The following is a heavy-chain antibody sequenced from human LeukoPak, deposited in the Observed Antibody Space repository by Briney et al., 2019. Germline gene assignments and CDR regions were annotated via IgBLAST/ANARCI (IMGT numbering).Heavy chain of an antibody. CDR2: IRSKANSYAT. J-gene: IGHJ4*02. CDR3: TGREAVAGRSVDY. Sequence: PGGSLRLSCAASGFTFSGSAMHWVRQASGKGLEWVGRIRSKANSYATAYAASVKGRFTISRDDSKNTAYLQMNSLKTEDTAVYYCTGREAVAGRSVDYWGQGTLVTVSS. D-gene: IGHD6-19*01. V-gene: IGHV3-73*01. CDR1: GFTFSGSA.